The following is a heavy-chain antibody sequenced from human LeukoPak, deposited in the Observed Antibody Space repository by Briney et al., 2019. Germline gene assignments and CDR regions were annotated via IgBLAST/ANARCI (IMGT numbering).Heavy chain of an antibody. Sequence: ASVKVSCKASGYTFTSYGISWVRQAPGQGLEWMGWITPYNGNTNYAQKLQGRVTMTTDTSTSTAYMELRSLRSDDTAVYYCVRAVPPNLEWFYYWGQGTLVTVSS. CDR3: VRAVPPNLEWFYY. J-gene: IGHJ4*02. CDR2: ITPYNGNT. V-gene: IGHV1-18*01. CDR1: GYTFTSYG. D-gene: IGHD3-3*01.